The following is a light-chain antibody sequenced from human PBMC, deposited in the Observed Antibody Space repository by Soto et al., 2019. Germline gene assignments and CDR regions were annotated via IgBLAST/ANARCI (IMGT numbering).Light chain of an antibody. V-gene: IGKV3-11*01. CDR3: QQRINWPRT. J-gene: IGKJ4*01. CDR2: DAS. Sequence: EIVLTQSPATLSLSPGERATLSCRASQSVISYLAWYQQKPGQAPRLIIYDASNSATGIPARFSGSGSGTDFTLNISRLEPEDVAFYYCQQRINWPRTFGGGTKVEIK. CDR1: QSVISY.